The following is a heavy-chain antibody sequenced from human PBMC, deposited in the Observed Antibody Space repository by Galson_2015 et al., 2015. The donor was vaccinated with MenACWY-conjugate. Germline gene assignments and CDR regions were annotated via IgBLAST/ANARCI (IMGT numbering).Heavy chain of an antibody. J-gene: IGHJ6*02. Sequence: QSGAEVKKPGESLQISCKGSGYSFTNYWIGWVRQMPGRGLEWMGLIDPHNSNTRYSPSFQGQVTIPADESISTAFLQWSSLKASDTAMYYCARHPPGGRGMDVWGRGTTVTVSS. V-gene: IGHV5-51*01. CDR2: IDPHNSNT. D-gene: IGHD1-26*01. CDR1: GYSFTNYW. CDR3: ARHPPGGRGMDV.